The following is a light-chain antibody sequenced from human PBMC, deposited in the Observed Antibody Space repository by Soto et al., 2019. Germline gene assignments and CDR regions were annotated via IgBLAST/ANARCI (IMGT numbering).Light chain of an antibody. V-gene: IGLV2-14*01. CDR2: DVS. J-gene: IGLJ2*01. Sequence: SVLTQPSSGSGSPGQSITISRTGTSSDVGGYNYVSWYQQHPGKAPKLMIYDVSNRPSGVSNRFSGSKSGNTASLTISGLQAEDEADYYCSSYTSSSTYVVFGGGTKVTVL. CDR1: SSDVGGYNY. CDR3: SSYTSSSTYVV.